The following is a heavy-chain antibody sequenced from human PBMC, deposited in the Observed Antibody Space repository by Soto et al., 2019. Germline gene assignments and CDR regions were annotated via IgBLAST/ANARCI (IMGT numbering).Heavy chain of an antibody. CDR3: EHVRSGPRIEDYLAYYFDF. CDR2: IFWDDDK. J-gene: IGHJ4*02. Sequence: QITLRESGPTLVKPTQTLTLTCTFSGFSLNTREVGVGWIRQPPGKALEWLALIFWDDDKRYSPSLKTRLTLSKDTSKSQVVLTMTNMDPVDTATYYCEHVRSGPRIEDYLAYYFDFWGQGTLVTVSS. D-gene: IGHD4-17*01. V-gene: IGHV2-5*02. CDR1: GFSLNTREVG.